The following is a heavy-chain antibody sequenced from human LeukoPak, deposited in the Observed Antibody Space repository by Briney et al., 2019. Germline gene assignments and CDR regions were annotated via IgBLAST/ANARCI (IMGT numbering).Heavy chain of an antibody. V-gene: IGHV3-23*01. Sequence: GGSLRLSCAASGFTFSSYSMNWVRQAPGKGLEWVSAISGSGGSTYYADSVKGRFTISRDNSKNTLYLQMNSLRAEDTAVYYCAKVRATVLAAADYWGQGTLVTVSS. CDR3: AKVRATVLAAADY. J-gene: IGHJ4*02. CDR2: ISGSGGST. D-gene: IGHD6-13*01. CDR1: GFTFSSYS.